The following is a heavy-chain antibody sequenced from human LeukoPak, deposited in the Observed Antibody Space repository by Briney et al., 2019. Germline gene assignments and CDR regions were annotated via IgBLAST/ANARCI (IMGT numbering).Heavy chain of an antibody. CDR1: GFTFRSYG. J-gene: IGHJ4*02. Sequence: GGSLRLSCAASGFTFRSYGMHWVRQAPGKGLEWVSSISSSSSYIYYADSVKGRFTISRDNSKNTLYLQMNSLRAEDTAVYYCARDTLAVAGQFDYWGQGTLVTVSS. CDR3: ARDTLAVAGQFDY. V-gene: IGHV3-21*01. CDR2: ISSSSSYI. D-gene: IGHD6-19*01.